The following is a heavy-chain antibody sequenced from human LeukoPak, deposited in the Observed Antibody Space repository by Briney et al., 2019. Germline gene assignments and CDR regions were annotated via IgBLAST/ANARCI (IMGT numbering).Heavy chain of an antibody. D-gene: IGHD3-22*01. J-gene: IGHJ3*02. Sequence: GESLKVSCKASGYTFTAYYMHWVRQAPGQGLEWMGWINPNSGGTNYAQKFQGRVTMTRDTSISTAYMELSRLRSDDTAVYYCARDYYDSSGFGAFDIWGQGTVVTVSS. CDR1: GYTFTAYY. CDR3: ARDYYDSSGFGAFDI. V-gene: IGHV1-2*02. CDR2: INPNSGGT.